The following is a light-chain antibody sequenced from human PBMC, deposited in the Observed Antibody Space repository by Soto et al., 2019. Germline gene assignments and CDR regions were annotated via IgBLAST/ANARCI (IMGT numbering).Light chain of an antibody. V-gene: IGKV3-20*01. CDR3: NQYGGSSWK. CDR1: QSIGSY. Sequence: EIVLTQSPDTLSLSPGERATLSCRASQSIGSYLAWYQQKPGRAPRLLIFGASIRATGIPDRFSGSGSGTDFTLSISRLESEDVAVYYCNQYGGSSWKFGQGTKV. J-gene: IGKJ1*01. CDR2: GAS.